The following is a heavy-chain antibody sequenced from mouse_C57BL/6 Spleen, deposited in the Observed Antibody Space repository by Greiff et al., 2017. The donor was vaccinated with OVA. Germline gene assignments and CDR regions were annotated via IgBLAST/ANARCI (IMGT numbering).Heavy chain of an antibody. CDR3: ASLIYYDYDDAMDY. D-gene: IGHD2-4*01. Sequence: VQLQQPGAELVKPGASVKLSCKASGYTFTSYWMHWVKQRPGRGLEWLGRIDPNSGGTKYNEKFKSKATLTVDKPSSTAYMQLSSLTSEDSAVYYCASLIYYDYDDAMDYWGQGTSVTVAS. CDR1: GYTFTSYW. CDR2: IDPNSGGT. J-gene: IGHJ4*01. V-gene: IGHV1-72*01.